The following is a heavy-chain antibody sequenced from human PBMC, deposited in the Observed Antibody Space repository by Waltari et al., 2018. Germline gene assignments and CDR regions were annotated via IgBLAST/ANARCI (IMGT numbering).Heavy chain of an antibody. CDR3: AQYDHGSYLPPLRH. J-gene: IGHJ4*02. V-gene: IGHV3-23*01. CDR1: GFIFRDYV. D-gene: IGHD6-19*01. Sequence: EVQLLESGRTLVQPGGSLRLSCETYGFIFRDYVMSWVRQPPGKGLECVSSSSPTYSTFYAESVKGRSSISRDNSKSTVLLQLDRVSAEDTAVYFCAQYDHGSYLPPLRHWGQGILVTVSS. CDR2: SSPTYST.